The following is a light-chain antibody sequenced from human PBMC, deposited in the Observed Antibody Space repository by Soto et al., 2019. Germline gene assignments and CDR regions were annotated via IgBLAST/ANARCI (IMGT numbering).Light chain of an antibody. Sequence: EIVLTQSPATLSLSPGEKATLSCRASQSVIRNYLAWYQQKPGQAPRLLIYGASSRATGIPERFSGSGSGTAFTLTISRLEPEDFAVYYCQQYGSSPWTFGQGTKVDIK. J-gene: IGKJ1*01. V-gene: IGKV3-20*01. CDR3: QQYGSSPWT. CDR2: GAS. CDR1: QSVIRNY.